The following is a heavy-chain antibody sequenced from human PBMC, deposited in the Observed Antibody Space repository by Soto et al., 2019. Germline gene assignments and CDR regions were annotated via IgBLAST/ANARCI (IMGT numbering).Heavy chain of an antibody. D-gene: IGHD5-18*01. CDR1: GFTFSSHG. J-gene: IGHJ4*02. V-gene: IGHV3-30*18. CDR3: AKALTETAMVLDY. Sequence: GGSLRLSCAASGFTFSSHGMHWVRQAPGKGLEWVAVISYDGSNKYYADSVKGRFTISRDNSKNTLYLQMNSLRAEDTAVYYCAKALTETAMVLDYWGQGTLVTVSS. CDR2: ISYDGSNK.